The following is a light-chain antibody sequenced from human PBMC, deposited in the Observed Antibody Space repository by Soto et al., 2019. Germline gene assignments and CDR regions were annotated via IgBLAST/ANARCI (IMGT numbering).Light chain of an antibody. CDR3: QQYDDYPWT. J-gene: IGKJ1*01. Sequence: DIQMTQSPSTLSASLGERATITCRASQSVSIWLAWYQQKPGKAPNLLIYKASTLESGVPSRVSGSGSGTDFTLTISSLQPDDFATYYCQQYDDYPWTFGQGTKVEIK. V-gene: IGKV1-5*03. CDR2: KAS. CDR1: QSVSIW.